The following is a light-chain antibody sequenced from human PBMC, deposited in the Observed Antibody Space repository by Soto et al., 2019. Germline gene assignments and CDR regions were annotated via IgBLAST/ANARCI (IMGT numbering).Light chain of an antibody. J-gene: IGKJ3*01. V-gene: IGKV1-5*03. CDR3: QQYNSYT. Sequence: IQMTQSPSTLSASVGDRVTITCRASQSISSWLAWYQQKPGKAPKLLIYKASSLESGVPSRFSGSGSGTEFTLTISSLQPDDFATYYCQQYNSYTFGPGTKVDIK. CDR2: KAS. CDR1: QSISSW.